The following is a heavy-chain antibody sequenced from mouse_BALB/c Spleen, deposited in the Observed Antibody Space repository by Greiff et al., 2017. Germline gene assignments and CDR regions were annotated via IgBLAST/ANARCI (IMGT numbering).Heavy chain of an antibody. CDR2: ISSGGST. Sequence: EVQLQESGGGLVKPGGSLKLSCAASGFTFSSYAMSWVRQTPEKRLEWVASISSGGSTYYPDSVKGRFTISRDNARNILYLQMSSLRSEDTAMYYCARGGYDSLDYWGQGTTLTVSS. CDR3: ARGGYDSLDY. J-gene: IGHJ2*01. CDR1: GFTFSSYA. D-gene: IGHD2-3*01. V-gene: IGHV5-6-5*01.